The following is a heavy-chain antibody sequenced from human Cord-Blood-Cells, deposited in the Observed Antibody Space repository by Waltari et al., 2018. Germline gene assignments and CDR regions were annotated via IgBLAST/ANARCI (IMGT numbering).Heavy chain of an antibody. CDR2: INAGNGNT. Sequence: QVQLAQSGAEVKKPGASVKVSCKASGYTFTSYAMNWVRQAPGQSLMWMGWINAGNGNTKYSQKFQGRVTITRDTSASTAYMELSSLRSEDTAVYYCARQIEDIVVVPAAYYYYYGMDVWGQGTTVTVSS. V-gene: IGHV1-3*01. CDR1: GYTFTSYA. J-gene: IGHJ6*02. CDR3: ARQIEDIVVVPAAYYYYYGMDV. D-gene: IGHD2-2*01.